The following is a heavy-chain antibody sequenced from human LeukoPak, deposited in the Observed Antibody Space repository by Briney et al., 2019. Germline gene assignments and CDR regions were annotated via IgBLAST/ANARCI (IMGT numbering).Heavy chain of an antibody. Sequence: GASVKVSCKASVSPFTSYGINWVRQAPGQGLEWMGWISAYNGNTNYAQKLQGRVTMTTDTSTSAAYMELRSLRSDDTAVYYCARDMIDVLRFLEWSLDAFDIWGQGTMVTVSS. V-gene: IGHV1-18*01. J-gene: IGHJ3*02. D-gene: IGHD3-3*01. CDR2: ISAYNGNT. CDR3: ARDMIDVLRFLEWSLDAFDI. CDR1: VSPFTSYG.